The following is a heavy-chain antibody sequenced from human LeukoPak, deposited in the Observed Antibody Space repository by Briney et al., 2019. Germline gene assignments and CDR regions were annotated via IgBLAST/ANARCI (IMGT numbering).Heavy chain of an antibody. CDR3: ARSTYYYDSSGYYPDAFDI. D-gene: IGHD3-22*01. Sequence: ASVKVSCKASGYPFTGYYMHWVRQAPGQGLEWMGWINPNSGGTNYAQKFQGRVTMTRDTSISTAYMELSRLRSDDTAVYYCARSTYYYDSSGYYPDAFDIWGQGTMVTVSS. J-gene: IGHJ3*02. V-gene: IGHV1-2*02. CDR2: INPNSGGT. CDR1: GYPFTGYY.